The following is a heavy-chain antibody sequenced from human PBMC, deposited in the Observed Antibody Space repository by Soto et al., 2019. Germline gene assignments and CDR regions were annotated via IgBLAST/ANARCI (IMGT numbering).Heavy chain of an antibody. V-gene: IGHV1-18*01. CDR3: AGDPGPYDFWSGPEVYGMDV. D-gene: IGHD3-3*01. CDR2: ISAYNGNT. J-gene: IGHJ6*02. Sequence: ASVKVSCKASGYTFTSYGISWVRQAPGQGLEWMGWISAYNGNTNYAQKLQGRVTMTTDTSTSTAYMELRSLRSDDTAVYYCAGDPGPYDFWSGPEVYGMDVWGQGTTVTVSS. CDR1: GYTFTSYG.